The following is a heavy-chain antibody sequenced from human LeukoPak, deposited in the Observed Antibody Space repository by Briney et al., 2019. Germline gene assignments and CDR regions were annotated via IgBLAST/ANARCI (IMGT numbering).Heavy chain of an antibody. J-gene: IGHJ4*02. CDR1: GGSISSSSYY. CDR2: IYYSGST. D-gene: IGHD3-10*01. CDR3: ARPQRFGDRFDY. Sequence: SETLSLTCTVSGGSISSSSYYWGWIRQPPGKGLEWIGSIYYSGSTYYNPSLKSRVTISVDTSKNQFSLKLSSVTAADTAVYYCARPQRFGDRFDYWGQGTLVTVSS. V-gene: IGHV4-39*01.